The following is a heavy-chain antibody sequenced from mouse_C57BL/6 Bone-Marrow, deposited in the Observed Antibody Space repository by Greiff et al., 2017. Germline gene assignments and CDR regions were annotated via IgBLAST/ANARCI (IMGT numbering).Heavy chain of an antibody. CDR1: GFTFSDYG. Sequence: EVHLVESGGGLVKPGGSLKLSCAASGFTFSDYGMHWVRQAPEKGLEWVAYISSGSSTIYYADTVKGRFTISRDNAKNTLFLQITSLRSEDTAMYYCARDGYYFACFAYWGQGTLVTVSA. CDR3: ARDGYYFACFAY. CDR2: ISSGSSTI. V-gene: IGHV5-17*01. J-gene: IGHJ3*01. D-gene: IGHD2-3*01.